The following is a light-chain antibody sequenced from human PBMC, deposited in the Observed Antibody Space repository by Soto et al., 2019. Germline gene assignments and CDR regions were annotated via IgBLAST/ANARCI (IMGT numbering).Light chain of an antibody. CDR1: QSISSN. J-gene: IGKJ1*01. CDR2: GAS. V-gene: IGKV3-15*01. Sequence: EIVMTQSPATLSVSPGEGATLSCRASQSISSNLAWYQQKPGQAPRLLITGASTRATGIAARISGSGSGTEFTLTISSLQSEDFAVYYCQQYNNWPWTFGQGTKVEIK. CDR3: QQYNNWPWT.